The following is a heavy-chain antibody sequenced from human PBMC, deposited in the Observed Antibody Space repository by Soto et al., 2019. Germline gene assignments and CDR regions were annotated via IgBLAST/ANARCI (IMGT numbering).Heavy chain of an antibody. J-gene: IGHJ4*02. CDR3: AKDRVVGKQLWLHHFDY. CDR1: GFTFTNYA. V-gene: IGHV3-23*01. CDR2: ISGSGGST. D-gene: IGHD5-18*01. Sequence: PGGSLRLSCAASGFTFTNYALSWVRQAPGKRLEWVSAISGSGGSTYYADSVKGRFTISRDDSKNTVYLQMNSLRAEDTAVYYCAKDRVVGKQLWLHHFDYWGQGTLVTVSS.